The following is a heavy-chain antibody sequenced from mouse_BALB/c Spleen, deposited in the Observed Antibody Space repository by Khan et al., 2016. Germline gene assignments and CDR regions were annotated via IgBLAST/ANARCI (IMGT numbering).Heavy chain of an antibody. CDR3: AEALCVC. V-gene: IGHV1-87*01. CDR2: IYPGDGDT. D-gene: IGHD6-1*01. Sequence: VQLQESGAELARPGASVRLSCKASGYTSANYWMQWVKQRPGQGLECIGSIYPGDGDTRYSQKFKDKATLTADKSSSSAYMHLRSVASEDSAVYYCAEALCVCWGQGALLTVSA. CDR1: GYTSANYW. J-gene: IGHJ3*01.